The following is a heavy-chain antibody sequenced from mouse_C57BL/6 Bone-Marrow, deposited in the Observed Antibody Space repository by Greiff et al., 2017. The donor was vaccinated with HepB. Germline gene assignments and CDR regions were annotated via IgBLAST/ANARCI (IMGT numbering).Heavy chain of an antibody. CDR3: SEDSAVYYCALRYWYFDV. D-gene: IGHD1-1*01. V-gene: IGHV1-87*01. J-gene: IGHJ1*03. CDR2: GQGLEWIG. Sequence: QVQLQQSGPELVRPWASVKISCPAFYTFFRRVHFAIRDTNSWLQWVKLRPGQGLEWIGAIYPGNGDTSYNQKFKGKATLTADKSSSTAYMQLSSLTSEDSAVYYCALRYWYFDVWGTGTTVTVSS. CDR1: YTFFRRVH.